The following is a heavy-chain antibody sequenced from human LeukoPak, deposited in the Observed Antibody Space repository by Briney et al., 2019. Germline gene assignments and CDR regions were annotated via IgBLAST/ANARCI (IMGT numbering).Heavy chain of an antibody. J-gene: IGHJ5*02. D-gene: IGHD3-10*01. Sequence: GGSLGLSCAASGFTFSSYAMSWVRQAPGKGLEWVSAISGSGGSTYYADSVKGRFTISRDNSKNTLYLQMNSLRAEDTAVYYCALPMVRGARSNWFDPWGQGTLVTVSS. CDR3: ALPMVRGARSNWFDP. CDR1: GFTFSSYA. CDR2: ISGSGGST. V-gene: IGHV3-23*01.